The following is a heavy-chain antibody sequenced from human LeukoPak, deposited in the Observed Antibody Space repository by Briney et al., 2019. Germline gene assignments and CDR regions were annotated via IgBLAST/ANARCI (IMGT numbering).Heavy chain of an antibody. Sequence: PSETLSLTCTVSGGSVSSGSYYWSWIRQPPGKGLEWIGYIYYSGSTNYNPSLKSRVTISVDTSKNQFSLKLSSVTAADTAVYYCARDISRGDAFDIWGQGTMVTVSS. CDR1: GGSVSSGSYY. D-gene: IGHD3-10*01. V-gene: IGHV4-61*01. CDR2: IYYSGST. CDR3: ARDISRGDAFDI. J-gene: IGHJ3*02.